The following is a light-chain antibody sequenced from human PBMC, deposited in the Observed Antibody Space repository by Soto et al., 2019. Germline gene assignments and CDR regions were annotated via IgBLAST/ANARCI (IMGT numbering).Light chain of an antibody. CDR3: HQYGGSPTWT. Sequence: IVLTQSPGTLSFSPGERATLSCRASQSVSNSYLAWYQQKPGQAPRLLIYGTSSRATGIPDRFSGGGSGTDFSLTIIRLEPDDFAVYYCHQYGGSPTWTFGQGTKVEIK. V-gene: IGKV3-20*01. J-gene: IGKJ1*01. CDR2: GTS. CDR1: QSVSNSY.